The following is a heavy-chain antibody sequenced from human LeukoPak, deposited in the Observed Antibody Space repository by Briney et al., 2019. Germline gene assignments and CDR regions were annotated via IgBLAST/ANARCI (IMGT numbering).Heavy chain of an antibody. Sequence: SETLSLTCTVSGGSITTSNYYWGWIRQPPEKGLEWLGNICCGGSTYYNPSLNSRVTISVDTSKNQFSLKLSSVTAADTAVYYCARPRPETIFGVVGGVFDIWGQGTMVTVSS. CDR2: ICCGGST. CDR3: ARPRPETIFGVVGGVFDI. J-gene: IGHJ3*02. V-gene: IGHV4-39*01. CDR1: GGSITTSNYY. D-gene: IGHD3-3*01.